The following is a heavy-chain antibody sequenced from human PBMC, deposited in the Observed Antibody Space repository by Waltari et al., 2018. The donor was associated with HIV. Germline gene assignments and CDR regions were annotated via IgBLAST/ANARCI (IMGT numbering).Heavy chain of an antibody. V-gene: IGHV3-23*01. CDR1: GFTFSVGA. J-gene: IGHJ4*02. Sequence: EVQLLESGGGLVQPGGSLRLSCAAPGFTFSVGARNGVRQAPGKGLEWVTRISGRGDTTNYADSVKGRFTISRDNSKNTLSLQINSLRVDDTAVYYCATLYSDYGDYWGQGALVNVSS. CDR3: ATLYSDYGDY. D-gene: IGHD4-17*01. CDR2: ISGRGDTT.